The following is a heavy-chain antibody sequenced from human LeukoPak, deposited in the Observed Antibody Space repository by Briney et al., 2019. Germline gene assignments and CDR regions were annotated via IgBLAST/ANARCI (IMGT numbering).Heavy chain of an antibody. V-gene: IGHV3-53*01. CDR1: GFTVSTNY. CDR2: LYSGGSA. CDR3: ARGYNYGHHFDY. Sequence: GGSLRLSCAASGFTVSTNYINWVRQAPGKGLEWLSVLYSGGSAVYADSVRGRFTISRDNSKNTLYLQMSRLRAEDTAVYYCARGYNYGHHFDYWGQGTLVTVYS. D-gene: IGHD5-18*01. J-gene: IGHJ4*02.